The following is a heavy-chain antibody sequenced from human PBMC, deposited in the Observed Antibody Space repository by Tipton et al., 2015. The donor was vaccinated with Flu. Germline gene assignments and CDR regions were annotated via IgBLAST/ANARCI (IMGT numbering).Heavy chain of an antibody. CDR1: NGSLTTYY. Sequence: GLVKPSETLSLTCTVYNGSLTTYYWAWIRQPPGKGLEWIGEINHSGDTNYSPSLKSRVAIAVDSSKNQFSLRLTSVTAADTAVYYCVRVIVGASGTFDIWGQGTMVTVSS. CDR3: VRVIVGASGTFDI. V-gene: IGHV4-34*01. J-gene: IGHJ3*02. D-gene: IGHD1-26*01. CDR2: INHSGDT.